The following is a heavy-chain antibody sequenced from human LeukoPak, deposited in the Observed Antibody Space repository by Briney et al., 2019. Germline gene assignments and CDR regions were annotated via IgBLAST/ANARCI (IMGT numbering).Heavy chain of an antibody. J-gene: IGHJ4*02. D-gene: IGHD1-26*01. CDR2: INPNSGGT. CDR1: GYTFTGYY. V-gene: IGHV1-2*02. Sequence: ASVKVSCKASGYTFTGYYMHWVRQAPGQGLEWMGWINPNSGGTNYAQKFQGRVTMTRDTSISTAYMELSRLRSDDTAVYYCARVRRSGSYPSYWSQGTLVTVSS. CDR3: ARVRRSGSYPSY.